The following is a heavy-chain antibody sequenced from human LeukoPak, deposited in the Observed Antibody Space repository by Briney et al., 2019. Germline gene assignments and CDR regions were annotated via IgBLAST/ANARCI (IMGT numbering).Heavy chain of an antibody. CDR3: ARDLVVGGYRSWPLDI. J-gene: IGHJ3*02. CDR2: ISDSGHT. V-gene: IGHV3-69-1*02. D-gene: IGHD5-12*01. CDR1: GVIFSAYF. Sequence: GGSLRLSCAASGVIFSAYFMHWFRQAPGKGLEWVSSISDSGHTYYADSLKGRFTISRDNSKNSLSLQMNSLRAEDTAVYFCARDLVVGGYRSWPLDIWGQGTLVTVSS.